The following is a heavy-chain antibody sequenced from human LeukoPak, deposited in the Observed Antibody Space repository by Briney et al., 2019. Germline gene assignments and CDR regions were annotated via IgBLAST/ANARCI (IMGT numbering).Heavy chain of an antibody. Sequence: GGSLRLSCAASGFTFSSYWMHWVRQAPGKGLVWVSRINSDGSSTSYADPVKGRFTISRDNAKNTLYLQMNSLRAEDTAVYYCARGRGLGELAVASFDSWGQGILVTVSS. J-gene: IGHJ4*02. D-gene: IGHD6-19*01. CDR3: ARGRGLGELAVASFDS. CDR2: INSDGSST. V-gene: IGHV3-74*01. CDR1: GFTFSSYW.